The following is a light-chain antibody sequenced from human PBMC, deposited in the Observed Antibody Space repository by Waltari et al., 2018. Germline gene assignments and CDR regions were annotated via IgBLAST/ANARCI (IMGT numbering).Light chain of an antibody. V-gene: IGLV1-44*01. CDR2: PDN. J-gene: IGLJ3*02. CDR1: SSHIRRDT. CDR3: ATWDDTLHGCWV. Sequence: QSVLPPPPSASGTPGHRVTTSCSGNSSHIRRDTLTWFQHLPGTAPKLLIYPDNQRPSGVPDRFSGCKSGTSASLAISGLQSEDEADYYCATWDDTLHGCWVFGGGTKLTVL.